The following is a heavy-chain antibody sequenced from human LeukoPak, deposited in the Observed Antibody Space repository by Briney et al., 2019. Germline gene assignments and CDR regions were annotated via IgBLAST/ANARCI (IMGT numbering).Heavy chain of an antibody. V-gene: IGHV1-69*13. Sequence: GASVKVSCKASGGTFSSYAISWVRQAPGQGLEWMGGIIPIFGTASYAQKFQGRVTITADESTSTAYMELSSLRSEDTAVYYCARPVEMATISGAFDIWGQGTMVTVSS. D-gene: IGHD5-24*01. CDR2: IIPIFGTA. CDR3: ARPVEMATISGAFDI. J-gene: IGHJ3*02. CDR1: GGTFSSYA.